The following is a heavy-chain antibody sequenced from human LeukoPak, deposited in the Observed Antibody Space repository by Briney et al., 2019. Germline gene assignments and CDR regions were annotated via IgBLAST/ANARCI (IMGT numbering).Heavy chain of an antibody. D-gene: IGHD5-24*01. CDR3: ARSGGRWLQLEGYYYYMDV. Sequence: SETLSLTCTVSGGSISSYYWSWIRQPPGKGLEWIGYISYSGSTNYNPSLNSRVTMSVDTSKNQFSLKLTSVTAADTAVYFCARSGGRWLQLEGYYYYMDVWGKGTTVTVSS. CDR1: GGSISSYY. CDR2: ISYSGST. J-gene: IGHJ6*03. V-gene: IGHV4-59*01.